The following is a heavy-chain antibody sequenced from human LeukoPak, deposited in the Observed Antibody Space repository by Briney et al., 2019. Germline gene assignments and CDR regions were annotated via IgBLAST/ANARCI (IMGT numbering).Heavy chain of an antibody. CDR2: INTDGRST. D-gene: IGHD6-19*01. V-gene: IGHV3-74*01. Sequence: GGSLRLSCAASGFTFSDYWMFWVRQPPGKGPVWVSRINTDGRSTTYADSVKGRFTISRDNAKNTLYLQMSSLRAEDSAVYYCARDRIAVAQTPFDYWGQGTLVTVSS. CDR3: ARDRIAVAQTPFDY. J-gene: IGHJ4*02. CDR1: GFTFSDYW.